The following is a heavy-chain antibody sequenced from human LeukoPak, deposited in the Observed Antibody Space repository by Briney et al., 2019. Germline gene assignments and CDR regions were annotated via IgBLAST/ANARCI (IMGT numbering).Heavy chain of an antibody. J-gene: IGHJ4*02. D-gene: IGHD3-22*01. CDR1: GFSVSRNY. V-gene: IGHV3-9*01. Sequence: GGSLRLSCAASGFSVSRNYMSWVRQAPGKGLEWVSGISWNSGSIGYADSVKGRFTISRDNAKNSLYLQMNSLRAEDTALYYCAKGGRWNYDSSGVDYWGQGTLVTVSS. CDR3: AKGGRWNYDSSGVDY. CDR2: ISWNSGSI.